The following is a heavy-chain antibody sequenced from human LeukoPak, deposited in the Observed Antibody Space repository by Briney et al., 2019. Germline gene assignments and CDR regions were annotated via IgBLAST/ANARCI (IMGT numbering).Heavy chain of an antibody. D-gene: IGHD2-2*01. CDR3: ARVVSFYCSSTSCSSDYFDY. J-gene: IGHJ4*02. V-gene: IGHV3-7*03. CDR2: IKQDGREK. CDR1: GFTFSSYW. Sequence: GGSLRLSCAASGFTFSSYWMSWVRQAPGKGLEWVANIKQDGREKYYVDSVKGRFTISRDNAKTSLYLQMNSLRAEDTAVYYCARVVSFYCSSTSCSSDYFDYWGQGTLVTVSS.